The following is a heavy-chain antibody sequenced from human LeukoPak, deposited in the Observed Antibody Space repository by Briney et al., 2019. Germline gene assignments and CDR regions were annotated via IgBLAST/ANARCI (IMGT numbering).Heavy chain of an antibody. CDR2: ISYDGSNK. Sequence: PGGSLRLSCAASGFTFSSYGMHWVRQAPGKGLEWVAVISYDGSNKYYADSVKGRFTIPRDNSKNTLYLQMNSLRAEDTAVYYCAKDMGYDILTGPVSWGQGTLVTVSS. V-gene: IGHV3-30*18. CDR1: GFTFSSYG. J-gene: IGHJ5*02. CDR3: AKDMGYDILTGPVS. D-gene: IGHD3-9*01.